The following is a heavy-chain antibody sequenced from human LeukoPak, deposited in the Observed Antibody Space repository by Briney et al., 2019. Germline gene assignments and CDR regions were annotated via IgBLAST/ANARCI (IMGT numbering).Heavy chain of an antibody. V-gene: IGHV4-4*07. CDR2: IYTSGST. CDR3: ARETYSYTLGGYSFDL. J-gene: IGHJ2*01. D-gene: IGHD3-16*01. CDR1: GGSISSYY. Sequence: SETLSLTCTVSGGSISSYYWSWIRQPAGKGLEWIGHIYTSGSTSYNPSLKSRVTMSVDTSKNQFSLKLTSVTAADTAVYYCARETYSYTLGGYSFDLWGRGTLVTVSS.